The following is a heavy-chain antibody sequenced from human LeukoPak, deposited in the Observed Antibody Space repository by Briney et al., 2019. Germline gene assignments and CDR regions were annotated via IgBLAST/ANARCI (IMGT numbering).Heavy chain of an antibody. CDR3: AYGGYGSGSPTSY. D-gene: IGHD3-10*01. Sequence: PGGSLRLSCAASGFTVSSNCMSWVRQAPGKGLEWVSVIYSGGSTYYADSVKGRFTISRDNSKNTLYLQMNSLRAEDTAVYYCAYGGYGSGSPTSYWGQGTLVTVSS. CDR1: GFTVSSNC. CDR2: IYSGGST. V-gene: IGHV3-66*01. J-gene: IGHJ4*02.